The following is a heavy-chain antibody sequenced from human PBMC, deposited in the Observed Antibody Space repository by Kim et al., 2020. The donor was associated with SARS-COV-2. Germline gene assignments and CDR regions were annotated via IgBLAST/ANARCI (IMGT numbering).Heavy chain of an antibody. D-gene: IGHD1-26*01. Sequence: GGSLRLSCAASGFTFSSYAMHRVRQAPGKGLEWVAVISYDGSNKYYADSVKGRFTISRDNSKNTLYLQMNSLRAEDTAVYYCARDHSGSYYGAFDYWGQG. CDR3: ARDHSGSYYGAFDY. J-gene: IGHJ4*02. CDR1: GFTFSSYA. V-gene: IGHV3-30-3*01. CDR2: ISYDGSNK.